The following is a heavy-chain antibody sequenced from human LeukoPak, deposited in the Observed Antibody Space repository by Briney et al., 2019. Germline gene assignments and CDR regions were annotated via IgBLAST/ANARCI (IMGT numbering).Heavy chain of an antibody. CDR1: GFTFSSYW. J-gene: IGHJ6*03. D-gene: IGHD2-2*01. CDR2: IKQDGSEK. V-gene: IGHV3-7*01. CDR3: ARAPEVPAAMGVWYYYYMDV. Sequence: PGGSLRLSCAASGFTFSSYWMSWVRQAPGKGLEWVANIKQDGSEKYYVDSVKGRFTISRDNAKNSLYLQMNSLRAEDTAVYYCARAPEVPAAMGVWYYYYMDVWGKGTTVTVSS.